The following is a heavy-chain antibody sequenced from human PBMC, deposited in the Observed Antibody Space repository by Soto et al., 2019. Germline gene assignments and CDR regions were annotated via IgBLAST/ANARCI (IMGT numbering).Heavy chain of an antibody. CDR2: IYYSGST. V-gene: IGHV4-59*08. Sequence: SETLSLTCTVSGGSISSYYWSWIRQPPGKGLEWIGCIYYSGSTNYNPSLQSRVTISVDTSKSQFSLKLNSVTAADSAVYFCARLEGLATISYYFDFWGPGALVTVSS. CDR3: ARLEGLATISYYFDF. D-gene: IGHD3-9*01. CDR1: GGSISSYY. J-gene: IGHJ4*02.